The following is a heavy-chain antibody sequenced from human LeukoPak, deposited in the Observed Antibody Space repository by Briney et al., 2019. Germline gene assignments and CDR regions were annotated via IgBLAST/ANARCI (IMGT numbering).Heavy chain of an antibody. V-gene: IGHV3-48*01. D-gene: IGHD3-22*01. Sequence: QAGGSLRLSCADSGFTFSSYSMNWVRQAPGKGLEWVSYISSSSSTIYYADSVKGRFTISRDNAKNSLYLQMNSLRAEDTAVYYCASDADYYDSSGYYLAYDAFDIWGQGTMVTVSS. CDR3: ASDADYYDSSGYYLAYDAFDI. J-gene: IGHJ3*02. CDR2: ISSSSSTI. CDR1: GFTFSSYS.